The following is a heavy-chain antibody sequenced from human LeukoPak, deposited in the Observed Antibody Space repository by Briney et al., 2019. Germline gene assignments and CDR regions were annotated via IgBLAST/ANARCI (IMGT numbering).Heavy chain of an antibody. CDR3: AKDRNFWSGSGAFDM. J-gene: IGHJ3*02. CDR1: GFTFSNAW. CDR2: LSGSGGST. Sequence: PGGSLRLSCAASGFTFSNAWMSWVRQAPGKGLEWVSALSGSGGSTYYADSVKGRFTISRDNSKNTLYLQMNSLRAEDTAVYYCAKDRNFWSGSGAFDMWGQGTMVTVSS. V-gene: IGHV3-23*01. D-gene: IGHD3-3*01.